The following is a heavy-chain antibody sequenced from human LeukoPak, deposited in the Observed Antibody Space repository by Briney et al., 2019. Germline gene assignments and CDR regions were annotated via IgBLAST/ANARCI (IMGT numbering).Heavy chain of an antibody. CDR1: GFTFSSYA. V-gene: IGHV3-48*03. CDR3: ARASYYYGSGSLS. D-gene: IGHD3-10*01. J-gene: IGHJ4*02. CDR2: ISSSGSTI. Sequence: GGSLRLSCTASGFTFSSYAMYWVRQAPGKGLEWVSYISSSGSTIYYADSVKGRFTISRDNAKNSLYLQMNSLRAEDTAVYYCARASYYYGSGSLSWGQGTLVTVSS.